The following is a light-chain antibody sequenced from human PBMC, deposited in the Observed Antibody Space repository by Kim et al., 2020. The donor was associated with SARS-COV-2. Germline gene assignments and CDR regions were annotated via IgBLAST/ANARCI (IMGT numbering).Light chain of an antibody. V-gene: IGKV4-1*01. CDR1: QSVFYSPSNKHF. Sequence: ATINCTSSQSVFYSPSNKHFVAWYQHKAGQPPKVLIFWTSTRGSGVPDRFSGSGSGTDFTLTISNLQAEDVAVYYCQQHYSIPLTFGGGTKVDIK. CDR3: QQHYSIPLT. CDR2: WTS. J-gene: IGKJ4*01.